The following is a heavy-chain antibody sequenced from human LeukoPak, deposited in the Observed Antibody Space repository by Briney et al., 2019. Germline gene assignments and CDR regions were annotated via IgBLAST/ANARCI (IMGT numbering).Heavy chain of an antibody. J-gene: IGHJ4*02. CDR2: IRRKTDGGTT. D-gene: IGHD3-22*01. CDR1: GFTFSNAW. V-gene: IGHV3-15*01. CDR3: TTVGLSGYYDRSGYYYFDY. Sequence: GGSLRLSCAASGFTFSNAWMSWVRQAPGKGLGWVGRIRRKTDGGTTDYAAPVKGRFTISRDDSKNTLYLQMSSLSTEDTAVYYCTTVGLSGYYDRSGYYYFDYWGQGALVTVSS.